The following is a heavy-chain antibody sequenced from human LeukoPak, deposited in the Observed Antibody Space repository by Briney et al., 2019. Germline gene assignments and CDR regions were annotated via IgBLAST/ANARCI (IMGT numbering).Heavy chain of an antibody. V-gene: IGHV4-59*01. CDR2: IYYSGST. D-gene: IGHD2-2*01. CDR3: VREVVVVPAAENWFDP. Sequence: SETLSLTCTVSGGSISSYYWSWIRQPPGKGLEWIGYIYYSGSTNYNPSLTSRVTISVDTSKNQFSLKLSSVTAADTAVYYCVREVVVVPAAENWFDPWGQGTLVTVSS. CDR1: GGSISSYY. J-gene: IGHJ5*02.